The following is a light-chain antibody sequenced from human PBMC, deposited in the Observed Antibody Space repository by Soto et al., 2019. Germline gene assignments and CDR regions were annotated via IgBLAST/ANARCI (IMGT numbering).Light chain of an antibody. Sequence: HLPQKTSTLPAAVGDRDTDTCRASQSIDRWLAWYQQRPGKAPKILIYHASSLETGVPSRFSGSGPGTEFTLTISSLQPDDFATYYCQHYNSYGTFGQGTKVDI. V-gene: IGKV1-5*01. CDR1: QSIDRW. CDR2: HAS. CDR3: QHYNSYGT. J-gene: IGKJ1*01.